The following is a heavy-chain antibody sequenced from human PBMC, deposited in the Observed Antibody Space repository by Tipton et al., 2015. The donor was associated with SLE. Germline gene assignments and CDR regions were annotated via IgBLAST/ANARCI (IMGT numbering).Heavy chain of an antibody. Sequence: LRLSCTVSGGSISSGGYYWSWIRQHPGKGLEWIGYIYYSGSTYYNPSLKSRVTISVDTSMNQFSLKLSSVTAADTAVYYCASGDYYDSPGWFDPWGQGTLVTVSS. V-gene: IGHV4-31*02. CDR2: IYYSGST. CDR1: GGSISSGGYY. J-gene: IGHJ5*02. CDR3: ASGDYYDSPGWFDP. D-gene: IGHD3-22*01.